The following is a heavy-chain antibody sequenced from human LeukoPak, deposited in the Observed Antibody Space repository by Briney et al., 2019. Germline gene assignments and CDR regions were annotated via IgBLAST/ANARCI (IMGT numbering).Heavy chain of an antibody. V-gene: IGHV3-23*01. J-gene: IGHJ4*02. CDR1: GFTFSSYA. CDR3: AKAAWIAAAGTGSDY. Sequence: PGGSLRLSCAASGFTFSSYAIGWVRQAPEKGLEWVSAISGSGGSTYYADSVKGRFTISRDNSKNTLYLQMNSLRAEDTAVYYCAKAAWIAAAGTGSDYWGQGTLVTVSS. CDR2: ISGSGGST. D-gene: IGHD6-13*01.